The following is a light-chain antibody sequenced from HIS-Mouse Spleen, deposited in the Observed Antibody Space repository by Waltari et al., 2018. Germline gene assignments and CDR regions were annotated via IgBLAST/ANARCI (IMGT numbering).Light chain of an antibody. V-gene: IGKV1-5*03. CDR3: QQYNSYSWT. J-gene: IGKJ1*01. Sequence: DIRITQSPSTLSAAEGDRVTITGRASQSFSSWLAWYQQKPGKAPKLLIYKASSLESGVPSRFSGSGSGTEFTLTISSLQPDDFATYYCQQYNSYSWTFGQGTKVEIK. CDR1: QSFSSW. CDR2: KAS.